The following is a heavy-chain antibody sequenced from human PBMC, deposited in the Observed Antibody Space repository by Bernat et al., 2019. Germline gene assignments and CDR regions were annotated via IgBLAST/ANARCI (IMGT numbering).Heavy chain of an antibody. D-gene: IGHD6-13*01. CDR1: GFSFSSYW. J-gene: IGHJ4*02. V-gene: IGHV3-74*01. Sequence: EVQLVESGGGLVQPGGSLRVSCAASGFSFSSYWMHWVRQAPGEGLVWVSCINGDGVRTRDADSVKGRFTISRDNAKNTLYLQMNSLRAEDTAVYYCASWYSSSWDEDFDYWGQGTLVTVSS. CDR2: INGDGVRT. CDR3: ASWYSSSWDEDFDY.